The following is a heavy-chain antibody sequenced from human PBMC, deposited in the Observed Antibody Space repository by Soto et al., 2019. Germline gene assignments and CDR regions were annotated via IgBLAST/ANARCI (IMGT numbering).Heavy chain of an antibody. J-gene: IGHJ6*02. CDR3: ASDNRDV. V-gene: IGHV3-30-3*01. Sequence: PGGSLRLSCAASGFSFSSYAMHWVRQAPGKGLEWVAVISYDGSNKYYADSVKGRFTISRDNSKNTLYLQMNSLRAEDTAVYYCASDNRDVWAQGTTVTVYS. CDR1: GFSFSSYA. CDR2: ISYDGSNK.